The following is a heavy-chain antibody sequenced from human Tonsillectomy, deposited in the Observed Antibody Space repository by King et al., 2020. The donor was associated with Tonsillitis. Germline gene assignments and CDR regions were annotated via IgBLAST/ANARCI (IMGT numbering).Heavy chain of an antibody. CDR1: GVSISSGDYY. CDR3: ARHIGYCSSTSCYTLDP. V-gene: IGHV4-30-4*01. J-gene: IGHJ5*02. CDR2: IYYSGST. D-gene: IGHD2-2*02. Sequence: QLQESGPGLVKPSQTLSLTCTVSGVSISSGDYYWSWIRQPPGKGLEWIGYIYYSGSTYYNPSLKSRVTISVDTSKNQFSLKLSSVTAADTAVYYCARHIGYCSSTSCYTLDPWGQGTLVTVSS.